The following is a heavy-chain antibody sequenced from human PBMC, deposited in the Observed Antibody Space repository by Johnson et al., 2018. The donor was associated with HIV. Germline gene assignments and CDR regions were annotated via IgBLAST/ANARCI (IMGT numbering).Heavy chain of an antibody. J-gene: IGHJ3*02. CDR1: GFTFSLYW. CDR3: ARDGLYSSPWDAFDI. D-gene: IGHD6-13*01. Sequence: EVQLVESGGGLARPGASLRLSCEASGFTFSLYWMSWVRQAPGKGLEWVANIKEDGSEEYYVDSVEGRLTISRDNDKSSLYLQIDNLRADDTGMYYCARDGLYSSPWDAFDIWGQGTMVTVSS. V-gene: IGHV3-7*05. CDR2: IKEDGSEE.